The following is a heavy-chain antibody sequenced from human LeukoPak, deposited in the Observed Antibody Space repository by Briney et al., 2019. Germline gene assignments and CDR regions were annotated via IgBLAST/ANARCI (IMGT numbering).Heavy chain of an antibody. Sequence: GGSLRLSCAASGFTFINAWMSWVRQAPGKGLEWVGRIKSKTDGGTTDYAAPVKGRFTISRDGSKNTLYLQMNSLKTEDTAVYYCTTWPAAHLKFDYWGQGNLVTVSS. CDR3: TTWPAAHLKFDY. CDR2: IKSKTDGGTT. D-gene: IGHD2-2*01. CDR1: GFTFINAW. V-gene: IGHV3-15*01. J-gene: IGHJ4*02.